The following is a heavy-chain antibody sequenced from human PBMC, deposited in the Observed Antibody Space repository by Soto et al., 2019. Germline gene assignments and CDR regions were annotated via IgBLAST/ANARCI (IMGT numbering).Heavy chain of an antibody. CDR2: INAGNGNT. V-gene: IGHV1-3*01. D-gene: IGHD6-13*01. Sequence: ASVKVSCKASGYTFTSYAIHWVRQAPGQRLEWMGWINAGNGNTKYSQKFQGRVTITRDTSASTAYMELSSLRSEDTAVYYCARDAAYSSSWYVFHWFDPWGQGILVTRSS. CDR3: ARDAAYSSSWYVFHWFDP. J-gene: IGHJ5*02. CDR1: GYTFTSYA.